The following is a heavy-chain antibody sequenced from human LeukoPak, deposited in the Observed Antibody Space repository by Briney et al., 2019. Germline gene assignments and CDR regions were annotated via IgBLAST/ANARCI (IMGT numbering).Heavy chain of an antibody. CDR2: ITWNSDNI. V-gene: IGHV3-9*01. D-gene: IGHD1-26*01. CDR3: VREIIVGTTDGPGY. J-gene: IGHJ4*02. CDR1: GFRFDDYA. Sequence: PGGSLRLSCATSGFRFDDYAMHWVRRAPGKGLEWVSGITWNSDNIDYVDSVKGRFTISRDNSENTLYLQMGSLRPDDTAVYYCVREIIVGTTDGPGYWGQGTLVIVSS.